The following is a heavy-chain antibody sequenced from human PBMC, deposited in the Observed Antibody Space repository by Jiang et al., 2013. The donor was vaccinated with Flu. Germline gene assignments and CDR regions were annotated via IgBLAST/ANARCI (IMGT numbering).Heavy chain of an antibody. CDR2: IYHSGST. D-gene: IGHD4-17*01. CDR1: GYSISSGYY. V-gene: IGHV4-38-2*01. CDR3: ASLIGYGDHDY. J-gene: IGHJ4*02. Sequence: SGSGLVKPSETLSLTCAVSGYSISSGYYWGWIRQPPGKGLEWIGSIYHSGSTYYNPSLKSRVTISVDTSKNQFSLKLSSVTAADTAVYYCASLIGYGDHDYWGQGTLVTVSS.